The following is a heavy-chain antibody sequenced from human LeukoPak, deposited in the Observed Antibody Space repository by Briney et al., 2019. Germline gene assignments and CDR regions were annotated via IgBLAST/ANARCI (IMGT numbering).Heavy chain of an antibody. CDR1: GGYISSFYW. Sequence: SETLSLTCAVSGGYISSFYWWSWVRQPPGKGLEWIGEIYHSGTTNSNPSLKSRVAISVDKSNNQFSLRLSSVTAADTAVYYCARMVYDTSGYYPSFDYWGQGTLVTVSS. CDR2: IYHSGTT. V-gene: IGHV4-4*02. CDR3: ARMVYDTSGYYPSFDY. J-gene: IGHJ4*02. D-gene: IGHD3-22*01.